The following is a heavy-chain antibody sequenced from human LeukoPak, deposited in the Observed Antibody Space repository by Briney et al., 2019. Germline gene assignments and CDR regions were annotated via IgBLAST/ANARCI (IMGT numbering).Heavy chain of an antibody. D-gene: IGHD2-15*01. CDR2: IKQGGSKK. CDR3: ARDLGSGMDV. J-gene: IGHJ6*02. Sequence: GGSLRLSCAAPGFTFSYYWMSWVRQAPGKWLEWVANIKQGGSKKYSVDSVKGRFTISRDNAKNSLYLQMNSLRVEDTAVYYCARDLGSGMDVWGQGTTVIVSS. V-gene: IGHV3-7*01. CDR1: GFTFSYYW.